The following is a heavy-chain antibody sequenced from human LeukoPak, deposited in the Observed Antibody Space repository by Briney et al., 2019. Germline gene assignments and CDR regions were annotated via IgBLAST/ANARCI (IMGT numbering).Heavy chain of an antibody. J-gene: IGHJ4*02. V-gene: IGHV3-7*03. CDR1: GFTFSSYG. Sequence: SGGSLRLSCAASGFTFSSYGMHWVRQPPGRGLEWVAHIKQDGSERKYVDSVKGRFTISRDNAKKSLYLQMNSLRAEDTAIYYCVRDVGWYRFDYWGQGALVTVSS. D-gene: IGHD6-19*01. CDR2: IKQDGSER. CDR3: VRDVGWYRFDY.